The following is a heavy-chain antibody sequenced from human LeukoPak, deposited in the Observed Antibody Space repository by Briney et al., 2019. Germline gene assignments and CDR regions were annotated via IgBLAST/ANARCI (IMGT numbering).Heavy chain of an antibody. CDR3: AKLATSDTGETY. J-gene: IGHJ4*02. V-gene: IGHV1-46*01. D-gene: IGHD3-16*01. CDR2: INPSGDST. CDR1: GYTFTINH. Sequence: ASVKISCKASGYTFTINHIHWVRQAPGQGLEWMGVINPSGDSTTYAQNFQGRVTMTRDTSTSTVYMELRSLRSEDTAIYYCAKLATSDTGETYWGQGTLVTVSS.